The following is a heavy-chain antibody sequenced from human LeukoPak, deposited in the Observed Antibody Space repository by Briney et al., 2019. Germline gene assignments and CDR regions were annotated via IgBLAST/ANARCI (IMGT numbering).Heavy chain of an antibody. J-gene: IGHJ3*02. CDR1: GFTFSSYS. CDR3: ARDLWELLLSGTGDAFDI. CDR2: ISSSSSYI. D-gene: IGHD1-26*01. V-gene: IGHV3-21*01. Sequence: GGSLRLSCAASGFTFSSYSMNWVRQAPGKGLEWVSSISSSSSYIYYADSVKGRFTISRDNAKNSLYLQINSLRAEDTAVYYCARDLWELLLSGTGDAFDIWGQGTMVTVSS.